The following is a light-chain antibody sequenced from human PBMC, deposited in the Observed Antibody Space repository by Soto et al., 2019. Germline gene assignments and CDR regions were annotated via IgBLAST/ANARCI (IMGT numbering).Light chain of an antibody. CDR1: QSVASN. CDR2: VAS. J-gene: IGKJ2*01. V-gene: IGKV3-15*01. CDR3: QQYHNWPPQYT. Sequence: EIVMTQSPASLSVSPGDGATLSCRASQSVASNVAWYQQKPGQGPRLLIHVASTRAAGVPARFSGSGSATDFTLTISSLQSEDFAVYYCQQYHNWPPQYTFGQGTKLQIK.